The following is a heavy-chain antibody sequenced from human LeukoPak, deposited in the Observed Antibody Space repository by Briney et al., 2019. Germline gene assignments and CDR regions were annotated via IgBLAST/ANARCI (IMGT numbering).Heavy chain of an antibody. CDR3: ARGRLPGFDY. V-gene: IGHV4-34*01. D-gene: IGHD5-12*01. J-gene: IGHJ4*02. CDR1: GGPFSGYY. CDR2: INHSGST. Sequence: PETLSLTCAVYGGPFSGYYWSWIRQPPGKGLEWIGEINHSGSTNYNPSLKSRVTMSVDTSKNQFSLKLSSVTAADTAVYYCARGRLPGFDYWGQGTLVTVSS.